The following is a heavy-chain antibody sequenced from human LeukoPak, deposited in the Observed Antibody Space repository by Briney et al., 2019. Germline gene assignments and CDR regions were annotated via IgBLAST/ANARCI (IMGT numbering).Heavy chain of an antibody. CDR2: ISETSTTI. CDR3: ARSPSGFDTPNFFDR. Sequence: GGSLRLSCAASGFVFSNYAMNWIRQAPGKGLEWVSYISETSTTIYYADSVKGRFTISRDNGKNSLYLQMNSLTVEDTAVYFCARSPSGFDTPNFFDRWGQGILVAVSS. D-gene: IGHD3-10*01. V-gene: IGHV3-48*01. J-gene: IGHJ4*02. CDR1: GFVFSNYA.